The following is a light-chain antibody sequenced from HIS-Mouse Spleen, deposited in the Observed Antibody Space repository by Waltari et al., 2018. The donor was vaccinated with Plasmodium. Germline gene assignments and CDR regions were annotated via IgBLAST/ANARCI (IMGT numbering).Light chain of an antibody. J-gene: IGKJ1*01. CDR2: AAS. Sequence: DIQMTPSTSSLPASIGARVTITCRASHSISSYLNWYQQKPGKAPKLLIYAASSLQSGVPSRFSGSGSGTDFTLTISSLQPEDFATCYCQQSYSTWTFGQGTKVEIK. CDR3: QQSYSTWT. CDR1: HSISSY. V-gene: IGKV1-39*01.